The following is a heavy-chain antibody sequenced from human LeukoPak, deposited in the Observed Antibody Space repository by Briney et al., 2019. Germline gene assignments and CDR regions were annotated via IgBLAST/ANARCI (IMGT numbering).Heavy chain of an antibody. Sequence: PGGSLRLSCAASGFTFSSYSMNWVRQAPGKGLEWASYIDSSSSTIYYADSVKGRFTISRDNAKNSLYLQMNSLRAEDTAVYYCATVIRSRWLQFGPYYYGMDVWGQGTTVTVSS. J-gene: IGHJ6*02. CDR1: GFTFSSYS. CDR3: ATVIRSRWLQFGPYYYGMDV. V-gene: IGHV3-48*01. CDR2: IDSSSSTI. D-gene: IGHD5-24*01.